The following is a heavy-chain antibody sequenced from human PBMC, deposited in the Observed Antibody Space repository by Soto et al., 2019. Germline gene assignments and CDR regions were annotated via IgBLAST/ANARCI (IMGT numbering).Heavy chain of an antibody. J-gene: IGHJ4*02. V-gene: IGHV1-3*01. CDR1: GYTFTXYA. Sequence: GASVKVSCKASGYTFTXYAMHWVRQAPGQRLEWMGWINAGNGNTKYSQKFQGRVTITRDTSASTAYMELSSLRSEDTAVYYCARGISDDYIWGSYRYTQYYFEYWGQGTLVTVSS. CDR3: ARGISDDYIWGSYRYTQYYFEY. D-gene: IGHD3-16*02. CDR2: INAGNGNT.